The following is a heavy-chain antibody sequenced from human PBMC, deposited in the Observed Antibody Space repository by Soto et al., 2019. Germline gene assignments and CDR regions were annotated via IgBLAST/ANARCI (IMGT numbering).Heavy chain of an antibody. Sequence: DYGCSRILKKKGKGLEWIGEINHSGSTNYNPSLKSRVTISVDTSKNQFSLKLSSVNPANTAVYYFWQMWSGYNSHCGHGTLVSVPQ. J-gene: IGHJ4*01. D-gene: IGHD6-25*01. V-gene: IGHV4-34*01. CDR3: WQMWSGYNSH. CDR2: INHSGST. CDR1: DYG.